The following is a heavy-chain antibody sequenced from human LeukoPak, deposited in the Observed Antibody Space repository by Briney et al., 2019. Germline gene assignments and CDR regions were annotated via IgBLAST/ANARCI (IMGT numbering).Heavy chain of an antibody. J-gene: IGHJ4*02. CDR1: GGSITNYY. CDR3: ARGSVRMDDY. Sequence: SETLSLTCTVSGGSITNYYWTWIRQPPGKGLEWIGYIHYSGSTNYNPSLKSRVTISVGTSKNQFSLKLSSVTAADTAVYYCARGSVRMDDYWGQGTLVTVSS. CDR2: IHYSGST. V-gene: IGHV4-59*01. D-gene: IGHD1-14*01.